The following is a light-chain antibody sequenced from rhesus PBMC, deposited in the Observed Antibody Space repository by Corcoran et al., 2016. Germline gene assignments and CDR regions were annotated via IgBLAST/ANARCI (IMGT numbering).Light chain of an antibody. J-gene: IGLJ1*01. Sequence: QDALTQPPSVSGSPGQSVTISCTGTSNDVGGYDYVSWYQQHPGTAPKLMIYEVSKRPSGVSDRFSGSKSGNTASLTISGLQAEDEADYYCSSYAGSNTFIFGAGTRLTVL. CDR3: SSYAGSNTFI. CDR1: SNDVGGYDY. V-gene: IGLV2-23*01. CDR2: EVS.